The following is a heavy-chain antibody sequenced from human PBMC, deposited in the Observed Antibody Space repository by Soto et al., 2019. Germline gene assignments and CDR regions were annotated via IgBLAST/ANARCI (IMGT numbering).Heavy chain of an antibody. CDR3: ARDRVDYESGWVAP. CDR1: GGSVRSGSYN. CDR2: IHYSGSN. J-gene: IGHJ5*02. D-gene: IGHD4-17*01. V-gene: IGHV4-61*01. Sequence: QVQLQEPGPGLVKPSETLSLTCTVSGGSVRSGSYNWNWIRQPPGKGLEWIVYIHYSGSNNYNPSLNSRATTSVDMSKNQFSMRLSAVTSADTAVYYCARDRVDYESGWVAPWGQGPLVNVSS.